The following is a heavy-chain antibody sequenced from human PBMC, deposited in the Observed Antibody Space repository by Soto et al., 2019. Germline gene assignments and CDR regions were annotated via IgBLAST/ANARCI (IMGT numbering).Heavy chain of an antibody. CDR1: GFTFSSYA. CDR2: IRGSGGST. Sequence: GGSLRLSCAASGFTFSSYAMNWVRQATGKGLEWVSGIRGSGGSTYYADSVKGRFTISRDNSKNTLYLQMNSLRAEDTALYFCYGASNYLTPTVDYWGQGTLVTVSS. D-gene: IGHD1-26*01. V-gene: IGHV3-23*01. CDR3: YGASNYLTPTVDY. J-gene: IGHJ4*02.